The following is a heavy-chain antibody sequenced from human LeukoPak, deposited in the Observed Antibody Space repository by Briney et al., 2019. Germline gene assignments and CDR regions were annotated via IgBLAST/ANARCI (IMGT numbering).Heavy chain of an antibody. Sequence: SETLSLTCTVSGGSISSYYWSWVRQPPGKGLEWIGYISYTGSTNYNPSLKGRVTISVDTSKNQFSLKLSSVTAADTAVYYCARESSTSFFDYWGQGTLVTVSS. CDR1: GGSISSYY. CDR3: ARESSTSFFDY. D-gene: IGHD6-13*01. J-gene: IGHJ4*02. V-gene: IGHV4-59*01. CDR2: ISYTGST.